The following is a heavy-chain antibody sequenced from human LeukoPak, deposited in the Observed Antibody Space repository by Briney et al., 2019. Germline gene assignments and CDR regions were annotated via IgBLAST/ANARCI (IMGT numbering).Heavy chain of an antibody. CDR3: TRVEETATTAAIIRKYSYYYYYMDV. CDR1: GFTFMTYR. V-gene: IGHV3-7*01. Sequence: GGSLRLSCAASGFTFMTYRMSWVRQAPGKGLEWVANIKQDGSEKHYVDSVKGRFTISRDNAKNSLYLQMSSLRAEDTAVYYCTRVEETATTAAIIRKYSYYYYYMDVWGKGNTVTVSS. CDR2: IKQDGSEK. D-gene: IGHD4-11*01. J-gene: IGHJ6*03.